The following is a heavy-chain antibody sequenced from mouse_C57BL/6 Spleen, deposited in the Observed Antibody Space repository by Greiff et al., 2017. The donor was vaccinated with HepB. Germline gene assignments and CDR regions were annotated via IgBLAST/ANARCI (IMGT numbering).Heavy chain of an antibody. V-gene: IGHV5-4*01. CDR3: ARGLLLRLRDYFDY. Sequence: DVHLVESGGGLVKPGGSLKLSCAASGFTFSSYAMSWVRQTPEKRLEWVATISDGGSYPYYPDNVKGRFTISRDNAKNNLYLQMSQLKSEDTAMYYCARGLLLRLRDYFDYWGQGTTLTVSS. D-gene: IGHD1-1*01. CDR1: GFTFSSYA. J-gene: IGHJ2*01. CDR2: ISDGGSYP.